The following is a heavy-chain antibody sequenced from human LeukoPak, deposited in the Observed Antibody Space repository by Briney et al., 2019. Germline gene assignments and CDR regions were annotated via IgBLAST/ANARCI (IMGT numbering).Heavy chain of an antibody. CDR2: VFGSGGST. V-gene: IGHV3-23*01. Sequence: GGCLRLSCAASGFTFRSYAMSGVRDAPGRGLEWVSAVFGSGGSTYYADAVKGRFTISRDNSTNSLYMQMNSLRAEDTAVYYCAKVFSFVARPPLDFDYWGQGTLVTVSS. J-gene: IGHJ4*02. D-gene: IGHD2-15*01. CDR3: AKVFSFVARPPLDFDY. CDR1: GFTFRSYA.